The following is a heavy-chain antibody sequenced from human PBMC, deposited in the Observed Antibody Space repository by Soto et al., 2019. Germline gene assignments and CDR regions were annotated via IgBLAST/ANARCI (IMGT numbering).Heavy chain of an antibody. D-gene: IGHD3-10*01. CDR1: GNTFASHG. V-gene: IGHV1-18*01. J-gene: IGHJ4*02. CDR3: ARVDPRGVAVVRDY. Sequence: VKVSCKASGNTFASHGFSWVRQAPGQGLEWMGWISGFNGQTNYALKFQGRVTLTTDTSTSTAYMELRSLRSDDTAVYFCARVDPRGVAVVRDYWGQGTLVTVSS. CDR2: ISGFNGQT.